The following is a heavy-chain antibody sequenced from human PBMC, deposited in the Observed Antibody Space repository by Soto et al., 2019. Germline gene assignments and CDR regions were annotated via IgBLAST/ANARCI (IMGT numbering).Heavy chain of an antibody. V-gene: IGHV4-30-4*01. CDR3: ARGIGYCSGGSCYRWFDP. CDR1: GGSISSGDYY. Sequence: LSLTCTVSGGSISSGDYYWSWIRQPPGKGLEWIGYIYYSGSTYYNPSLKSRVTISVDTSKNQFSLKLSSVTAADTAVYYCARGIGYCSGGSCYRWFDPWGQGTLVPVSS. CDR2: IYYSGST. D-gene: IGHD2-15*01. J-gene: IGHJ5*02.